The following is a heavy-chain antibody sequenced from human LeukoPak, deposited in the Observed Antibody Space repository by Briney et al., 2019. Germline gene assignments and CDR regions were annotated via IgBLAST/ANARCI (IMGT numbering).Heavy chain of an antibody. V-gene: IGHV1-2*02. CDR2: INPNSGGT. J-gene: IGHJ4*02. Sequence: ASVKVSCKASGYTFTGYYMHWVRQAPGQGLEWMGWINPNSGGTNYAQKFQGGVTMTRDTSISTAYMELSRLRSDDTAVYYCARGESKQLVRWYGFDYWGQGTLVTVSS. CDR3: ARGESKQLVRWYGFDY. D-gene: IGHD6-6*01. CDR1: GYTFTGYY.